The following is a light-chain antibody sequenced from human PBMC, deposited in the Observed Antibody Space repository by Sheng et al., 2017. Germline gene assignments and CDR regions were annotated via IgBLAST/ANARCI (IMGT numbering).Light chain of an antibody. Sequence: DIQMTQSPSTLSASVGDRVTITCRASQSVSSWLAWYQQKPGKAPKLLIYKASHLESGVPSRFSGSGSGTEFTLTISSLQPDDFATYYCQQYNNYYTFGQGPSWRSN. J-gene: IGKJ2*01. CDR3: QQYNNYYT. V-gene: IGKV1-5*03. CDR1: QSVSSW. CDR2: KAS.